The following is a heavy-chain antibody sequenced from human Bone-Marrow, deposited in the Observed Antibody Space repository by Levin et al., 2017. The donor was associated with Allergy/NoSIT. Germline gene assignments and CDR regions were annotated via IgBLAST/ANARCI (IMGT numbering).Heavy chain of an antibody. D-gene: IGHD3-9*01. Sequence: ASVKVSCKASGYTFSTYDINWVRQATGQGLEWMGWMNPNSGNTGYAQNFQGRVTMTWNTSISTAYMELSSLRSEDTAVYFCARGVYDILTGYSYNWFDSWGQGTPVTVSS. CDR1: GYTFSTYD. CDR2: MNPNSGNT. V-gene: IGHV1-8*01. J-gene: IGHJ5*01. CDR3: ARGVYDILTGYSYNWFDS.